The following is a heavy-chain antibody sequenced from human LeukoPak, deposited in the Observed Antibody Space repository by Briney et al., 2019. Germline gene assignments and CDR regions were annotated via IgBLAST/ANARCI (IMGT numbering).Heavy chain of an antibody. D-gene: IGHD2-15*01. CDR1: GGSFSGYY. CDR2: INHSGST. Sequence: ASEPLSLTCAVYGGSFSGYYWSWIRQPPGKGLEWIGEINHSGSTNYNPSLKSRVTISVDTSKNQFSLKLSSVTAADTAVYYCARGENCSGGSCYSGGLDPWGQGTLVTVSS. V-gene: IGHV4-34*01. CDR3: ARGENCSGGSCYSGGLDP. J-gene: IGHJ5*02.